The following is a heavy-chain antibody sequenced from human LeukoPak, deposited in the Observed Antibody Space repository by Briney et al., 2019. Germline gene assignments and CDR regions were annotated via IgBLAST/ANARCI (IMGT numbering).Heavy chain of an antibody. CDR1: GGSFSGYY. Sequence: PSETLSPTCAVYGGSFSGYYWSWIRQPPGKGLEWIGEINHSGSTNYNPSLKSRVTISVDTSKNQFSLKLSSVTAADTAVYYCARALNDYGDYKTTYYFDYWGQGTLVTVSS. J-gene: IGHJ4*02. D-gene: IGHD4-17*01. CDR2: INHSGST. V-gene: IGHV4-34*01. CDR3: ARALNDYGDYKTTYYFDY.